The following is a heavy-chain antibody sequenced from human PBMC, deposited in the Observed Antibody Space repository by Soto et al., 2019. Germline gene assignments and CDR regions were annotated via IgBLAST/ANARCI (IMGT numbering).Heavy chain of an antibody. J-gene: IGHJ4*02. D-gene: IGHD3-16*01. CDR2: IYYSGST. Sequence: SETLSLTCTVSGGSISSSSYYWGWIRQPPGKGLEWIGSIYYSGSTYYNPSLKSRVTISVDTSKNQFSLKLSSVTAADTAVYYCARQGGSYSLYYFDYWGQGTLVTVSS. CDR1: GGSISSSSYY. CDR3: ARQGGSYSLYYFDY. V-gene: IGHV4-39*01.